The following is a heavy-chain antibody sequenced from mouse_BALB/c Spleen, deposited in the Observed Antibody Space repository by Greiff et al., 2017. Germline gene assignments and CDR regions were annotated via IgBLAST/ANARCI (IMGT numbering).Heavy chain of an antibody. CDR2: IDPANGNT. J-gene: IGHJ2*01. CDR1: GFNIKDTY. V-gene: IGHV14-3*02. D-gene: IGHD3-1*01. CDR3: AKDGLRHYFDY. Sequence: VQLQQSGAELVKPGASVKLSCTASGFNIKDTYMHWVKQRPEQGLEWIGRIDPANGNTKYDPKFQGKATITADTSSNTAYLQLSSLTSEDTAVYYCAKDGLRHYFDYWGQGTTRTVSS.